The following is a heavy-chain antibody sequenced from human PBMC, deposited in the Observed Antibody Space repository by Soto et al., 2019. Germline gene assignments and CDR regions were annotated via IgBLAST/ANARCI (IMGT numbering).Heavy chain of an antibody. J-gene: IGHJ6*02. D-gene: IGHD2-2*01. V-gene: IGHV1-2*02. CDR3: ARGLDIVVVTADGYGMDV. Sequence: ASVKVSCKASGDTFTGYYMHWVRQAAGQGLEWMGWINPNSGGTNYAQKFQGRVTMTRDTSISTAYMELSRLRSDDTAVYYCARGLDIVVVTADGYGMDVWGQGTTVTVSS. CDR1: GDTFTGYY. CDR2: INPNSGGT.